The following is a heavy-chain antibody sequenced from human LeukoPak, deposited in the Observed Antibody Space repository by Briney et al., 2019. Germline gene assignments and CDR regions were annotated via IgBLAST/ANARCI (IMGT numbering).Heavy chain of an antibody. J-gene: IGHJ4*02. V-gene: IGHV3-21*01. CDR1: GSTFSSYS. Sequence: GGSLRLSCAASGSTFSSYSMNWVRQAPGKGLEWVSSISSSSTYIYYADSVKGRFTISRDDAKHSLYLQMDSLRAEDTAVYCCARKLRATVTAYFSDFDYWGQGTLVTVSS. CDR3: ARKLRATVTAYFSDFDY. CDR2: ISSSSTYI. D-gene: IGHD2-21*02.